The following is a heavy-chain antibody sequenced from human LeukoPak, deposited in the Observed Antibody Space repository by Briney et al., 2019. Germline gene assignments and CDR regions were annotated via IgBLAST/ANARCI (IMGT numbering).Heavy chain of an antibody. V-gene: IGHV3-23*01. J-gene: IGHJ4*02. D-gene: IGHD4-23*01. Sequence: GGSLRLSCAASGFIFNSYAMSWVRQALGKGLEWVSGISSNGGGTYYPDSVKGRFTISRDNSKNTVYLQMNSLRAEDTAIYYCAKDGGGNSRFDSWGQGTLVTVSS. CDR2: ISSNGGGT. CDR3: AKDGGGNSRFDS. CDR1: GFIFNSYA.